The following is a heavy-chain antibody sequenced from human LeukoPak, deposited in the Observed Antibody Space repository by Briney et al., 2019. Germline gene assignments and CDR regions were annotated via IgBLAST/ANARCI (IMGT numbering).Heavy chain of an antibody. Sequence: GGSLRLSCAASGFTISGYWMHWVRQAPGKGLVWVSRINSDGSSTRYVDSVKGRFTISRDNAKNTLYLQMNSLRAEDTAVYYCARDHDYSGNWFDPWGQGTLVTVSS. CDR1: GFTISGYW. CDR2: INSDGSST. CDR3: ARDHDYSGNWFDP. V-gene: IGHV3-74*01. D-gene: IGHD4-23*01. J-gene: IGHJ5*02.